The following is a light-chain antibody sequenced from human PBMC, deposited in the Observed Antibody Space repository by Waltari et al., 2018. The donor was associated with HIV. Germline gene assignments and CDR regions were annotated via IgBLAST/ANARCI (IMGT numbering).Light chain of an antibody. CDR1: SSDVGSYNL. V-gene: IGLV2-23*02. CDR2: EVN. Sequence: QSALTQPASVSGSFGQSITISCTGTSSDVGSYNLVSWYQHHPGKAPKLIIYEVNKRPSGVSNRFSGSKSGNTASLTVSGLQAEDEADYYCCSYAGSSIPFGGGTKLTVL. CDR3: CSYAGSSIP. J-gene: IGLJ2*01.